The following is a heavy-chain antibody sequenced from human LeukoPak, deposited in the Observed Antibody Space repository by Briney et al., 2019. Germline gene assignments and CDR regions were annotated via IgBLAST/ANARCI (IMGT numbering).Heavy chain of an antibody. V-gene: IGHV1-18*04. Sequence: ASVKVSCKASGYTFTSYGISWVRQDPGQGLEWMGWISAYNGNTNYAQKLQGRVTMTTDTSTSTAYMELRSLRSGDTAVYYCASVTGYYGSGSLDAFDIWGQGTMVTVSS. CDR2: ISAYNGNT. D-gene: IGHD3-10*01. J-gene: IGHJ3*02. CDR1: GYTFTSYG. CDR3: ASVTGYYGSGSLDAFDI.